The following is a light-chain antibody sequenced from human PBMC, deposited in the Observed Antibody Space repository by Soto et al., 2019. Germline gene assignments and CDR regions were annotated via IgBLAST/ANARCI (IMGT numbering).Light chain of an antibody. Sequence: DTQMTQSPSTLSASVGDRVTIIYRASQSISSWLAWYQQKQGQAPKLLIYKGSSLESGVPSRFSGSGSGTEFTLTISSLQYDDFATYYCQPYISYPWTFGQGIKVAIK. CDR2: KGS. V-gene: IGKV1-5*03. J-gene: IGKJ1*01. CDR3: QPYISYPWT. CDR1: QSISSW.